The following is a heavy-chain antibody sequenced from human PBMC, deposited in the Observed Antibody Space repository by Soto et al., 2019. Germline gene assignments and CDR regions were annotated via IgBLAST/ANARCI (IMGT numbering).Heavy chain of an antibody. D-gene: IGHD3-10*01. Sequence: GGSLRLSCSASGFTFSSYAMHWVRQAPGKGLEYVSAISSNGGCTYYADSVKGRFTISRDNSKNTLYLQMSSLRAEDTAVYYCVKFSYGSGSYYNSEYFDYWGQGTLVTV. CDR2: ISSNGGCT. V-gene: IGHV3-64D*06. CDR1: GFTFSSYA. CDR3: VKFSYGSGSYYNSEYFDY. J-gene: IGHJ4*02.